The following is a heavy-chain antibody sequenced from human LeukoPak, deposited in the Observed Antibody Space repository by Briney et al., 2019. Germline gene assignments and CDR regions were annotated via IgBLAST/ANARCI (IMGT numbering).Heavy chain of an antibody. D-gene: IGHD1-1*01. J-gene: IGHJ4*02. CDR1: GYTFTGYY. CDR3: ARGVGLERPDGRYYFDY. V-gene: IGHV1-2*02. CDR2: INPNSGGT. Sequence: ASVKLSCKACGYTFTGYYMHWVRQAPGQGLKWMGWINPNSGGTNYAQKFQGRVTMTRDTSISTAYMELSRLRSDDTAVYYCARGVGLERPDGRYYFDYWGQGTLVTVSS.